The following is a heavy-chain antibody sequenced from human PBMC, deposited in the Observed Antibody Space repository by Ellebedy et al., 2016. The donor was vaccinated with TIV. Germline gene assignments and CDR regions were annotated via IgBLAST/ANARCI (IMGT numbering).Heavy chain of an antibody. J-gene: IGHJ3*02. V-gene: IGHV5-51*01. D-gene: IGHD5-12*01. CDR1: GHSFTSYW. CDR3: ARRPSYEDDAFDI. CDR2: IYPGDSDT. Sequence: GESLKISCKGSGHSFTSYWIGWVRQMPGKGLEWMGIIYPGDSDTRYNPSFQGQVTISDDKSISTAYLHWNSLKASDTAMYYCARRPSYEDDAFDIWGQGTMVTVSS.